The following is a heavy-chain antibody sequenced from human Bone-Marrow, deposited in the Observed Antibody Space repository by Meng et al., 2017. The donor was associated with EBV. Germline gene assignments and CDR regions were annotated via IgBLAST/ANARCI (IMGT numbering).Heavy chain of an antibody. Sequence: QETLTRSGPGLVKPPGAPSLTCAVSGGSISSSNWWSWVRQPPGKGLEWIGEIYHSGSTNYNPSLKSRVTISVDKSKNQFSLKLSSVTAADTAVYYCLLQVQDDDYWGQGTLVTVSS. J-gene: IGHJ4*02. CDR3: LLQVQDDDY. CDR1: GGSISSSNW. CDR2: IYHSGST. V-gene: IGHV4-4*03. D-gene: IGHD1-1*01.